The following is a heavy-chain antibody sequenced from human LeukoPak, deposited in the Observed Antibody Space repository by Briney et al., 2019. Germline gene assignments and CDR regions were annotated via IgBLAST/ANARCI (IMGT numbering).Heavy chain of an antibody. J-gene: IGHJ4*02. V-gene: IGHV3-7*01. Sequence: EGSLRLSCAASGFTFNNYGMSWVRQAPGKGLEWVANIKEDGSDKNYVESMKGRYTISRDNAQNSLYLQMNRLGVEDTAVYYCARDAGYGYDRFDYWGQGTQVTVSS. CDR3: ARDAGYGYDRFDY. D-gene: IGHD5-18*01. CDR1: GFTFNNYG. CDR2: IKEDGSDK.